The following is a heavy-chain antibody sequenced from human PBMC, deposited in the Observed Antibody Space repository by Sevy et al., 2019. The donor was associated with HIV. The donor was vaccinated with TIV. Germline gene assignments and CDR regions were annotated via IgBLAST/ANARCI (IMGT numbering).Heavy chain of an antibody. J-gene: IGHJ5*02. CDR1: GFTFSSYD. CDR3: TRSGGAFDNGFDP. CDR2: ISSSGSSI. D-gene: IGHD2-8*01. Sequence: GGSLRLSCTASGFTFSSYDMNWVRQAPGKGLEWVSKISSSGSSIYYAVSVKGRFTISRDNAKNSQNLQMNSLRAEDTAVYYCTRSGGAFDNGFDPWGQGTLVTVSS. V-gene: IGHV3-48*03.